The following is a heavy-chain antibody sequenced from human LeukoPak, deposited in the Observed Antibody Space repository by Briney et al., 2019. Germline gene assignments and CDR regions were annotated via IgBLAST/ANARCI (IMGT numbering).Heavy chain of an antibody. Sequence: GGSLRLSCAASGFTFSSYAMSWVRQAPGKGLEWVSAISGSGGSTYYADSVKGRFTISRDNSKNTLHLQMNSLRAEDTAVYYCAKAKAVVVPAASFDPWGQGTLVTVSS. J-gene: IGHJ5*02. CDR1: GFTFSSYA. D-gene: IGHD2-2*01. CDR3: AKAKAVVVPAASFDP. V-gene: IGHV3-23*01. CDR2: ISGSGGST.